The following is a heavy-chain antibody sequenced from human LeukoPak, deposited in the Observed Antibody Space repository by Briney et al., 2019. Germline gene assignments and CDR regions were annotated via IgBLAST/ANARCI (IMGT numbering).Heavy chain of an antibody. CDR2: INPSGGST. Sequence: ASVKVSCKASGYTFTSYYIHWVRQAPGQGLEWMGIINPSGGSTTYAQKFQGRVTMTRDTSTSTVYMELSNLRSEDTAVYYCARDREHIVVVTATRDAFDIWGQGTMVTVSS. CDR3: ARDREHIVVVTATRDAFDI. V-gene: IGHV1-46*01. CDR1: GYTFTSYY. D-gene: IGHD2-21*02. J-gene: IGHJ3*02.